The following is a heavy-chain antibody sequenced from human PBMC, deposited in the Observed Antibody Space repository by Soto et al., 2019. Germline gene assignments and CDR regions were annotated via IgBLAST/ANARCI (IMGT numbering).Heavy chain of an antibody. D-gene: IGHD3-9*01. Sequence: QVQLVQSGAEVKKPGSSVRVSCKASGAAFNTSTINWVRQAPGQGLEWMGGFVPVLGSATYAQKFQGRVAITSDASTITVYMELSRLNSEDTVLYYCVREDDTTGSYSWFDPWGQGTLGTVSS. CDR1: GAAFNTST. CDR2: FVPVLGSA. CDR3: VREDDTTGSYSWFDP. V-gene: IGHV1-69*01. J-gene: IGHJ5*02.